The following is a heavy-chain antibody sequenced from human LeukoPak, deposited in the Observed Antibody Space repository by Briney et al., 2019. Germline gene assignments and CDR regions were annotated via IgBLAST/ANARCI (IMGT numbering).Heavy chain of an antibody. CDR2: ISNSGGYI. CDR3: ARDYTGYFP. V-gene: IGHV3-21*01. CDR1: GFTFSSYS. D-gene: IGHD3-9*01. J-gene: IGHJ5*02. Sequence: PGGSLRLSCVVSGFTFSSYSMNWVRQAPGKGLEWVSSISNSGGYIYSADSVKGRFTISRDNARNSLYLQMNSLRAEDTAVYYCARDYTGYFPWGQGTLVIVSS.